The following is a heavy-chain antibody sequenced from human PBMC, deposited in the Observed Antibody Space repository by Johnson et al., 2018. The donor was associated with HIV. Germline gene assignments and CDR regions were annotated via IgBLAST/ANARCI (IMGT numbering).Heavy chain of an antibody. CDR2: INWNGDST. J-gene: IGHJ3*02. D-gene: IGHD4-17*01. CDR3: ARPRTTVTQVDSFDM. Sequence: MLLVESGGGLVQPGGSLRLSCAASGFTFNEYGMSWVRQVSGKGLEWVSAINWNGDSTSYADSVKGRFTISRDNSQNTLYLQMNSLRAEDTAVYYCARPRTTVTQVDSFDMWGQGTMVTVSS. CDR1: GFTFNEYG. V-gene: IGHV3-20*04.